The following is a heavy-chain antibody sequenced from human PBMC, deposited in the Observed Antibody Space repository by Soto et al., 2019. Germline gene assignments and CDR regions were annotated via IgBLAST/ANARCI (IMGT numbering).Heavy chain of an antibody. V-gene: IGHV3-30*03. CDR1: GFTFQNYS. Sequence: QVHLVESGGGVVQPGRSLRLSCAASGFTFQNYSMHWVLQAPGKGLEWVSVTSYDGGKNFYADSVKGRFTISRDNSKNTLYLQINSLRAGVTAIYYCARVESSGAAKYFIVYWGQGTLVTVSS. J-gene: IGHJ4*02. D-gene: IGHD3-10*01. CDR3: ARVESSGAAKYFIVY. CDR2: TSYDGGKN.